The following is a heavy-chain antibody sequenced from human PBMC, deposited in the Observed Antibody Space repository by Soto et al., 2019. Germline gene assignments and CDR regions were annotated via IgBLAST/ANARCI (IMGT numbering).Heavy chain of an antibody. CDR2: ISYDGSNK. CDR3: VKDGSSGWPDY. D-gene: IGHD6-19*01. CDR1: GFTFSSYG. Sequence: QVQLVESGGGVVQPGRSLRLSCAASGFTFSSYGMHWVRQAPGKGLEWVAVISYDGSNKYYADYVKGRFTISRDNSKNTLYLQMNSLRAEDTAVYYCVKDGSSGWPDYWGQGTLVTVSS. J-gene: IGHJ4*02. V-gene: IGHV3-30*18.